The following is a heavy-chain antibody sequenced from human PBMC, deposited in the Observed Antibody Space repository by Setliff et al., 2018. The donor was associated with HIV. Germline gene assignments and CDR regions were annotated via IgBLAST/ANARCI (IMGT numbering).Heavy chain of an antibody. CDR3: ARAPYVSWSFGWFDS. CDR1: GGSISSTTYY. D-gene: IGHD3-10*01. CDR2: MSYTGIN. Sequence: SETLSLTCTVSGGSISSTTYYWNWFRQSPRKGLEWIGYMSYTGINNYNPSLKSLVTISLDTSKNHFSLKLPSVTAADSAVYYCARAPYVSWSFGWFDSWGQGTLVTVSS. V-gene: IGHV4-31*01. J-gene: IGHJ5*01.